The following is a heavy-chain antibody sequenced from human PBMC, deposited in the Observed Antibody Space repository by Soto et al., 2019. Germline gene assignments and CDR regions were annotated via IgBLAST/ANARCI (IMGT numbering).Heavy chain of an antibody. V-gene: IGHV1-69*08. Sequence: QVQLVQSGAEVKKPGSSVKVSCKASGGTFSSYTISWVRQAPGQGLEWMGRIIPILGIANYAQKFQGRVTITADKSTSAAYMELSSLRSEDTEVYYCAREPDSSSWYFDYWGQGTLVTVSS. CDR2: IIPILGIA. CDR3: AREPDSSSWYFDY. CDR1: GGTFSSYT. D-gene: IGHD6-13*01. J-gene: IGHJ4*02.